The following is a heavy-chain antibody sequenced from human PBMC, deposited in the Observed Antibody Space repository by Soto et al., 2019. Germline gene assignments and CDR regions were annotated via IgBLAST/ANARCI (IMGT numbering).Heavy chain of an antibody. CDR2: ISGSGGST. CDR1: GFTFSSYA. J-gene: IGHJ4*02. D-gene: IGHD6-19*01. Sequence: EVQLLESGGGLVQPGGSLRLSCAASGFTFSSYAMSWVRQAPGKGLEWVSAISGSGGSTYYADSVKGRFTISRDNSKNTLYLQMNSLRAEDTAVYYCARDTRAGYSSGWSFDYWGQGTLVTVSS. CDR3: ARDTRAGYSSGWSFDY. V-gene: IGHV3-23*01.